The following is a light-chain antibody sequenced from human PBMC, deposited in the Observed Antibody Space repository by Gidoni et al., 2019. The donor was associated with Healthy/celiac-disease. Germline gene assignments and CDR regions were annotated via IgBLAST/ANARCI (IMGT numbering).Light chain of an antibody. V-gene: IGKV3-11*01. J-gene: IGKJ1*01. CDR2: DAS. Sequence: EIVLTQSPATLSLSPGERATLSCRASQSVSSYLAWYQQKTGQAPRLLIYDASNRATGIPARFSGSGSGTEFTLTISSLEPEDFAVYYCQQRSNWPATFGQGTKVEIK. CDR1: QSVSSY. CDR3: QQRSNWPAT.